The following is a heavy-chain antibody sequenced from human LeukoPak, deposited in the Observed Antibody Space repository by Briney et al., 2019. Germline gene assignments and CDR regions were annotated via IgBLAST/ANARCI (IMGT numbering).Heavy chain of an antibody. CDR2: ISGSGGST. V-gene: IGHV3-23*01. Sequence: GGSLRLSCAASGFAFSSYAMSWVRQAPGKGLAWVSAISGSGGSTYYADSVKGRFTISRDNSTNTLYLQMNSLRAEDTAVYYCAKDRQQRLVDGYDYWGQGTLVTVSS. D-gene: IGHD6-13*01. CDR1: GFAFSSYA. CDR3: AKDRQQRLVDGYDY. J-gene: IGHJ4*02.